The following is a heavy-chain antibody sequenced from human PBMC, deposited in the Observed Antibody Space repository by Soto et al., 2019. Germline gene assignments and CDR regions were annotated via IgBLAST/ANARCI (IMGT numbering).Heavy chain of an antibody. D-gene: IGHD5-12*01. J-gene: IGHJ3*02. V-gene: IGHV3-53*01. CDR3: AIRRGYRGYDSAFDI. CDR1: GFTVSSYH. Sequence: VQLVESGGGLIQPGGSLRLSCAASGFTVSSYHMTWVRQAPGKGLEWVSLIYSGGSTYYADSVKGRFTISRDNSKNTLYLQMNSLRAEDTAVYYCAIRRGYRGYDSAFDIWGQGTMVTVSS. CDR2: IYSGGST.